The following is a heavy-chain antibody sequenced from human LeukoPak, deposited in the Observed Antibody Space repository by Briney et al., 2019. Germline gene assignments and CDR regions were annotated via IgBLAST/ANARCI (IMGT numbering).Heavy chain of an antibody. CDR1: GFTFSSYG. CDR3: VKPIVSDCSCWREGGY. D-gene: IGHD6-19*01. J-gene: IGHJ4*02. V-gene: IGHV3-30*02. Sequence: PGGSLRLSCAASGFTFSSYGMHWVRQAPGKGLEWVAFIRYDGSNKYYADSVKGRFTISRDNSKNTLYLQMNSLRAEDTAVYYCVKPIVSDCSCWREGGYRCQGTLVTVSS. CDR2: IRYDGSNK.